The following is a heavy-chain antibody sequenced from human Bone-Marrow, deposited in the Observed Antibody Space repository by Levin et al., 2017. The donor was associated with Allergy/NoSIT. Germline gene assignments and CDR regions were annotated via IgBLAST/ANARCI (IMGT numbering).Heavy chain of an antibody. CDR1: GFTFSNAW. Sequence: GGSLRLSCAASGFTFSNAWMSWVRQAPGKGLEWVGRIKSKTDGGTTDYAAPVKGRFTISRDDSKNTLYLQMNSLRTEDTAVYYCTTEITFGGVRHWSIWGQGTLVTVSS. D-gene: IGHD3-16*01. CDR3: TTEITFGGVRHWSI. V-gene: IGHV3-15*01. J-gene: IGHJ4*02. CDR2: IKSKTDGGTT.